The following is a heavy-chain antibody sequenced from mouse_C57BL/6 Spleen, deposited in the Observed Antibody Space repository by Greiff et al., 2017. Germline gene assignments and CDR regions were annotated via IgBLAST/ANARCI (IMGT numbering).Heavy chain of an antibody. CDR1: GYTFTSYW. CDR3: ARYDGYFDY. V-gene: IGHV1-61*01. CDR2: IYPSDSET. Sequence: QVQLQQPGAELVRPGSSVKLSCKASGYTFTSYWMDWVKQRPGQGLEWIGNIYPSDSETHYNQKFKDKATLTVAKSSSTAYMQLSSLTSEDSAVYYCARYDGYFDYWGQGTTLTVSS. J-gene: IGHJ2*01. D-gene: IGHD1-1*02.